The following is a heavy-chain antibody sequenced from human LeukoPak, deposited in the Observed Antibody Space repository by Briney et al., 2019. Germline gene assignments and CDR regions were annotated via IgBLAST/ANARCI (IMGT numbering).Heavy chain of an antibody. CDR1: GYTFTGYY. J-gene: IGHJ4*02. CDR3: ARENNRHSTFDY. Sequence: ASVKVSCKASGYTFTGYYMHWVRQAPGQGLEWMGWINPNSGGTNYAQKFQGRVTMTRDTSISTAYMELSRLRSDDTAVYYYARENNRHSTFDYWGQGTLVTVSS. D-gene: IGHD2/OR15-2a*01. V-gene: IGHV1-2*02. CDR2: INPNSGGT.